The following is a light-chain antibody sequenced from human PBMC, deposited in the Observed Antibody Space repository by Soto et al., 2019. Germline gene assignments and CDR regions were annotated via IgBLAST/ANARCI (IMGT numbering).Light chain of an antibody. CDR3: QQSYNSPWT. Sequence: DLQMTQSPSSLSASVGDRVTIACRARQSISTYLTWYQQKPGKAPKLLIHGASSLESGVPSRFSGSGSGTDFTLTISSLQPEDFATYYCQQSYNSPWTFGQGTKVEIK. J-gene: IGKJ1*01. CDR1: QSISTY. CDR2: GAS. V-gene: IGKV1-39*01.